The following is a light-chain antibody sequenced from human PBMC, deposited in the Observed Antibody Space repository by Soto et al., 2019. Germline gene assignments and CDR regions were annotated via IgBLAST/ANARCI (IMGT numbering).Light chain of an antibody. J-gene: IGKJ1*01. CDR3: QQYKNGWT. CDR1: QSVTSK. V-gene: IGKV3-15*01. Sequence: EIVMTQSPATLSVSPGERATLSCRASQSVTSKLAWYQQRPGQAPRLVIYDTSIRATGIPARFSGSGSGTEFTLTISSLQSEDFAVYYCQQYKNGWTFGQGTKVDNK. CDR2: DTS.